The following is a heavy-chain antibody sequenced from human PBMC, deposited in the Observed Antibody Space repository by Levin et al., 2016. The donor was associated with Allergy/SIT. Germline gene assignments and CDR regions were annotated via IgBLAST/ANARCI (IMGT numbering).Heavy chain of an antibody. CDR3: AKGELEVRLTDY. CDR2: ITSRGDT. CDR1: GFTFSSRT. D-gene: IGHD1-1*01. J-gene: IGHJ4*02. Sequence: GESLKISCAASGFTFSSRTMGWIRQAPGKGLEWVSIITSRGDTYYVDSVKGRFTISRDNSKNTLFLQMNSLGPEDTAIYFCAKGELEVRLTDYWGQGTLVTVSS. V-gene: IGHV3-23*01.